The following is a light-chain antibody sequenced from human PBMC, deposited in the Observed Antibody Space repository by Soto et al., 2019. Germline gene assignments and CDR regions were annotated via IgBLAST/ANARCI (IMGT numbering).Light chain of an antibody. Sequence: QSVLTQPPSASGSPGQSVAISCTRTSSDVGAYDYVSWYQQHPGKAPKLLIYDVNKRPSGVPDRFSGSKSGNTASLTVSGLQAEDEADYYCSSYAGTHIVFGTGTKVTVL. CDR1: SSDVGAYDY. CDR3: SSYAGTHIV. J-gene: IGLJ1*01. V-gene: IGLV2-8*01. CDR2: DVN.